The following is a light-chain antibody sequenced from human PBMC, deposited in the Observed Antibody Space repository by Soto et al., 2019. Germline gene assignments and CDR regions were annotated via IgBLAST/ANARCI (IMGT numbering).Light chain of an antibody. Sequence: EIVLTQSPGTLSLSPGERATLSCRASQSVSSSYLAWYQQKPGQAPRLLIYAASSRDTGLPYRFSGSGSGTDFTLTINRLEPEDFAMYYCQQYDSSSYTFGQGTKLEIK. CDR3: QQYDSSSYT. J-gene: IGKJ2*01. CDR1: QSVSSSY. V-gene: IGKV3-20*01. CDR2: AAS.